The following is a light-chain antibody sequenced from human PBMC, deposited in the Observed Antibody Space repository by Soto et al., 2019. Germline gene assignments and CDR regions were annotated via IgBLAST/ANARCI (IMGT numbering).Light chain of an antibody. Sequence: QSALTQPASVSGSPGQSITISCTGTGSDVGGYNYVSWYQQHPGKAPKVMIYDVSKRPSGISNRFSGSKSGNTASLTISGLQIEDEADYYCSSYTSGSTRVVFGGGTKFTVL. CDR1: GSDVGGYNY. V-gene: IGLV2-14*03. CDR2: DVS. J-gene: IGLJ2*01. CDR3: SSYTSGSTRVV.